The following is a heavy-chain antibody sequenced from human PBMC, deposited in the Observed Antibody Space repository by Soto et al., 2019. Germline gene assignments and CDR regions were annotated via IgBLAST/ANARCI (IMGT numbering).Heavy chain of an antibody. CDR2: ISGSGGST. D-gene: IGHD3-22*01. CDR3: AKELGYYDDSSGYYYEDYYYYGMDV. J-gene: IGHJ6*02. V-gene: IGHV3-23*01. Sequence: GGSLRLSCAASGFTFSSYAMSWVRQAPGKGLEWVSAISGSGGSTYYADSVKGRFTISRDNSKNTLYLQMKSLRAEETAVYYCAKELGYYDDSSGYYYEDYYYYGMDVWGQRTTVTVSS. CDR1: GFTFSSYA.